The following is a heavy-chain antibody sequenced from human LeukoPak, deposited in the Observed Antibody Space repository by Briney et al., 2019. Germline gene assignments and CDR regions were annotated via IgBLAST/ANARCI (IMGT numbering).Heavy chain of an antibody. CDR3: TRGYSYGYDWFDP. D-gene: IGHD5-18*01. J-gene: IGHJ5*02. Sequence: PGGSLRLSCAASGFTFSSYWMSWVRQAPGKGLEWVANIKQDGSEKYYVDSVKGRFTISRDNAKNSLYLQMNSLRAEDTAVYYLTRGYSYGYDWFDPWGQGTLVTVSS. CDR2: IKQDGSEK. V-gene: IGHV3-7*01. CDR1: GFTFSSYW.